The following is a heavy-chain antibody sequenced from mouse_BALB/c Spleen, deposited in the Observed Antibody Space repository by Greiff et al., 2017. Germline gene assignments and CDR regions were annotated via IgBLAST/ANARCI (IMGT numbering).Heavy chain of an antibody. CDR1: GYTFSSYW. CDR3: ARRGPYDGYYPFY. Sequence: LQESGAELMKPGASVKISCKATGYTFSSYWIEWVKQRPGHGLEWIGEILPGSGSTNYNEKFKGKATFTADTSSNTAYMQLSSLTSEDSAVYYCARRGPYDGYYPFYWGQGTTLTVSS. CDR2: ILPGSGST. J-gene: IGHJ2*01. D-gene: IGHD2-3*01. V-gene: IGHV1-9*01.